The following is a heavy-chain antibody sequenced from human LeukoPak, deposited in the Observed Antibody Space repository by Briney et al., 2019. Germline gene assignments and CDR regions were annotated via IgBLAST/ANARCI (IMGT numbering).Heavy chain of an antibody. CDR3: ARGPGSSGGAYVGDY. CDR1: GFTSSAYD. V-gene: IGHV3-74*01. Sequence: PGGSLRLSCAASGFTSSAYDMHWVRQVPGKGLVWVSRIDGGGSSTSYADSVKGRFSISRDNGKSTLYLQMNSLRVEDTAVYYCARGPGSSGGAYVGDYWGHGTLVTVSS. D-gene: IGHD3-22*01. J-gene: IGHJ4*01. CDR2: IDGGGSST.